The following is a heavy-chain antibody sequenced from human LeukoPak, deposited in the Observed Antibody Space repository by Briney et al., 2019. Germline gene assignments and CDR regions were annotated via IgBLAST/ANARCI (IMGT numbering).Heavy chain of an antibody. CDR3: AALPLLRFLEWSIDY. D-gene: IGHD3-3*01. CDR2: IYTSGST. Sequence: SETLSLTCTVSGGSISSGDYYWSWIRQPAGKGLEWIGRIYTSGSTNYNPSLKSRVTISVDTSKNQFSLKLSSVTAADTAVYYCAALPLLRFLEWSIDYWGQGTLVTVSS. V-gene: IGHV4-61*02. J-gene: IGHJ4*02. CDR1: GGSISSGDYY.